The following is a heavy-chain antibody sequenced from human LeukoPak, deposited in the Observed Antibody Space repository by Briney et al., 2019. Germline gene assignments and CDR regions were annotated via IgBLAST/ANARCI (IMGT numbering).Heavy chain of an antibody. D-gene: IGHD3-10*01. V-gene: IGHV4-61*02. Sequence: SETLSLTCTVSGGSISSGSYYWSWIRQPAGKGLEWIGRIYTSGSTNYNPSLKSRVTISVDTSKNQFSLKLSSVTAADTAVYYCANLRSGNYVQFEYWGQGTLVTVSS. CDR3: ANLRSGNYVQFEY. CDR2: IYTSGST. J-gene: IGHJ4*02. CDR1: GGSISSGSYY.